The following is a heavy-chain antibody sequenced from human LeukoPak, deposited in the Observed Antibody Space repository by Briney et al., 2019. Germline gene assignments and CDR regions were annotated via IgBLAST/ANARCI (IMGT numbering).Heavy chain of an antibody. Sequence: PGGSLRLSCAASGFTFSSYAMHWVRQAPGKGLEWVAVISYDGSNKYYADSVKGRFTIPRDNSKNTLYLQMNSLRAEDTAVYYCAREYSYGPDRDYYYYGMDVWGQGTTVTVSS. D-gene: IGHD5-18*01. J-gene: IGHJ6*02. CDR1: GFTFSSYA. CDR3: AREYSYGPDRDYYYYGMDV. V-gene: IGHV3-30*04. CDR2: ISYDGSNK.